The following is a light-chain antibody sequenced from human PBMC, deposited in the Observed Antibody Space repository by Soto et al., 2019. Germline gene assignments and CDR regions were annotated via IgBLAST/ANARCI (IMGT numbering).Light chain of an antibody. CDR3: GTWDTSLSAGV. J-gene: IGLJ3*02. V-gene: IGLV1-51*01. CDR2: DNN. Sequence: QAVVTQPPSVSAAPGQKVTISCSGSSSNIGNNYVSWYQQFPGTAPKLLIYDNNNRPSGIPDRFSGSKSGTSATLGITGLQTGDEADYYCGTWDTSLSAGVFGGGTKVTVL. CDR1: SSNIGNNY.